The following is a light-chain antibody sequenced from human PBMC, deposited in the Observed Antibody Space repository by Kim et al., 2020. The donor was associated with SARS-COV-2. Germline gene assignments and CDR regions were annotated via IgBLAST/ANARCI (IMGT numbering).Light chain of an antibody. Sequence: EVVLTQSPGTLSLSPGERATLSCRASQSVTSRHLAWYQQKPGQAPRLLIYGAYNRATGIPDRFSGSGSETDFTLAISRLEPEDFAVYYCHHYGSSPNTFGQGTKLEI. V-gene: IGKV3-20*01. CDR1: QSVTSRH. CDR2: GAY. J-gene: IGKJ2*01. CDR3: HHYGSSPNT.